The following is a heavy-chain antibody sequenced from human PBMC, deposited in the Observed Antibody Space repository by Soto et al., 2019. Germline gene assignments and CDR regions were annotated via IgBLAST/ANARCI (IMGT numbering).Heavy chain of an antibody. CDR3: ASQGVATPYGYFDL. D-gene: IGHD5-12*01. V-gene: IGHV3-23*01. Sequence: EVQLLESGGGLVQPGGSLRLSCAASGFTFSSYAMSWVRQAPGKGLEWVSAISGSGGSTYYADSVKGRFTISRDNSKNTLDLQMNSLRAEDTAVYYCASQGVATPYGYFDLGGRGTLVTVSS. CDR1: GFTFSSYA. J-gene: IGHJ2*01. CDR2: ISGSGGST.